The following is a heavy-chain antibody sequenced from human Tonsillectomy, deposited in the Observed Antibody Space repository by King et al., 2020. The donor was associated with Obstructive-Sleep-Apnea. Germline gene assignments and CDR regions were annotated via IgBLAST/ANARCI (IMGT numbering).Heavy chain of an antibody. V-gene: IGHV3-30*04. CDR1: GFTFRSNA. J-gene: IGHJ4*02. D-gene: IGHD6-19*01. CDR2: ISYDGTNK. CDR3: ARDRKQWLQPVILDY. Sequence: QLVQSGGGVVQPGRSLRLSCSASGFTFRSNAMYWVRQAPGKGLEWVAVISYDGTNKYYADSVKGRFTVSRDNPNNTLYLQMNSLRAEDTAVYYCARDRKQWLQPVILDYWGQGTLVTVSS.